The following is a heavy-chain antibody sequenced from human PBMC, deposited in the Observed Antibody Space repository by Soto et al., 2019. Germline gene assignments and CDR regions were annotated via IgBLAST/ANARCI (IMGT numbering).Heavy chain of an antibody. V-gene: IGHV3-30-3*01. CDR3: ATGDSNWFDP. J-gene: IGHJ5*02. CDR2: ISYDGSNK. CDR1: GFTFSSYA. D-gene: IGHD4-17*01. Sequence: QVQLVESGGGVVQPGRSLRLSCAASGFTFSSYAMHWVRQAPGKGLEWVAVISYDGSNKYYADSVKGRFTISRDNSKNTLYLKMISLRAEDTAVYYCATGDSNWFDPWGQGTLVTVSS.